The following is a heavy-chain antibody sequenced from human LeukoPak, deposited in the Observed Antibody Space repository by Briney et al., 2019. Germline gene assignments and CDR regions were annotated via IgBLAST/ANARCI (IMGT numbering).Heavy chain of an antibody. CDR2: IIGSGDST. Sequence: GGSLRLSCAASGFIFNNYAMSWVRQAPGKGLEWVSGIIGSGDSTYYADSVKGRFTISRDNSKNTLFLQTNSLRAEDTAVYYCAKGRGGTVTSGFNYWGQGTLVTVSS. CDR3: AKGRGGTVTSGFNY. D-gene: IGHD4-17*01. V-gene: IGHV3-23*01. CDR1: GFIFNNYA. J-gene: IGHJ4*02.